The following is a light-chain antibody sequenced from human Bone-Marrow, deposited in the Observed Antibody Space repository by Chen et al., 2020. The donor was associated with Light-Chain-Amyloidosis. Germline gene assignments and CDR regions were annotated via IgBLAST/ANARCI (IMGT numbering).Light chain of an antibody. Sequence: QSALTQPASVSGSPGQSITISCTGTSSDIGDYMYVSWYQHHPGKAPKLIIFDVTKRPSGVSDRFSGSKSGNTVSLTSSGLQAEDEADYYCTSYRVMNSIVFGTGTKISVL. J-gene: IGLJ1*01. CDR1: SSDIGDYMY. CDR2: DVT. CDR3: TSYRVMNSIV. V-gene: IGLV2-14*03.